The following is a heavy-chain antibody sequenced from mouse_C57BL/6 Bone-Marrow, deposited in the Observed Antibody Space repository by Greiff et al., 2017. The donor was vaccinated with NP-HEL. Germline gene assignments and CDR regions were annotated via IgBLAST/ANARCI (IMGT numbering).Heavy chain of an antibody. CDR1: GYAFSSSW. V-gene: IGHV1-82*01. J-gene: IGHJ4*01. CDR3: ARNGAQATPYAMDY. Sequence: QVQPQQSGPELVKPGASVKISCKASGYAFSSSWMNWVKQRPGKGLEWIGRIYPGDGDTNYNGKFKGKATLTADKSSSTAYMQLSSLTSEDSAVYFCARNGAQATPYAMDYWGQGTSVTVSS. CDR2: IYPGDGDT. D-gene: IGHD3-2*02.